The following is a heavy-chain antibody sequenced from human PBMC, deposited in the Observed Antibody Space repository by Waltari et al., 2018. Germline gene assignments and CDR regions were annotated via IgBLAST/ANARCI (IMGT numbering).Heavy chain of an antibody. CDR2: INHSGST. CDR3: ARLGWSWTSYYFDY. V-gene: IGHV4-34*01. J-gene: IGHJ4*02. D-gene: IGHD1-26*01. CDR1: GGSFSGYY. Sequence: QVQLQQWGAGLLKPSETLSLTCAVYGGSFSGYYWSWIRQPPGKGLEWLGEINHSGSTNYKPSLKSRVTISVDTSKNQFSLKLSSVTAADTAVYYCARLGWSWTSYYFDYWGQGTLVIVSS.